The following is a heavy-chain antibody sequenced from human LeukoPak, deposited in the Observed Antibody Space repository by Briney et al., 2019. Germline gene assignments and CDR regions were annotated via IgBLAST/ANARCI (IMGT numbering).Heavy chain of an antibody. CDR2: ISSSGSYI. J-gene: IGHJ4*02. D-gene: IGHD4-11*01. CDR3: ARATTAKRGSEGY. V-gene: IGHV3-21*01. CDR1: GFTLSSYE. Sequence: GGSLRLSCTVSGFTLSSYEMTWFRQAPGKGLEWVSFISSSGSYIYFADSVNGRFTISRDNAKNSLFLQMNSLRAEDTGLYYCARATTAKRGSEGYWGRGTLVTVSS.